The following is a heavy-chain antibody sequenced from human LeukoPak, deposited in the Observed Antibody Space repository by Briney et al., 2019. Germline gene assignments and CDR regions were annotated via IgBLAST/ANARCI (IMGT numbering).Heavy chain of an antibody. CDR3: ARDQVAQDAFDI. Sequence: GSLRLSCAASGFTFSNYAMTWVRQAPGKGLEWVSAISGSGGSTYYADSVKGRFTISRDNSKNTLYLQMNSLRAEDTAVYYCARDQVAQDAFDIWGQGTMVTVSS. CDR1: GFTFSNYA. CDR2: ISGSGGST. J-gene: IGHJ3*02. V-gene: IGHV3-23*01. D-gene: IGHD2-15*01.